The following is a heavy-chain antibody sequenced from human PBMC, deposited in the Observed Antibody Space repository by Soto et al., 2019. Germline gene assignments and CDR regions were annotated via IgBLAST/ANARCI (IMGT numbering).Heavy chain of an antibody. J-gene: IGHJ4*02. V-gene: IGHV4-39*07. D-gene: IGHD1-26*01. Sequence: SETLSLTCPVSGGSISSGDYYWSWIRQPPGKGLEWIGSIYHSGSTYYNPSLKSRVTISVDTSKNQFSLKLSSVTAADTAVYYCARGLWELLLFDYWGQGTLVTVSS. CDR1: GGSISSGDYY. CDR3: ARGLWELLLFDY. CDR2: IYHSGST.